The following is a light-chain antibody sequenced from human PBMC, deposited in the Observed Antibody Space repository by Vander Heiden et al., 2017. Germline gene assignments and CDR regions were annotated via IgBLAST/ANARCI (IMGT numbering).Light chain of an antibody. CDR1: SGHSSYA. CDR2: LNSDGSH. J-gene: IGLJ3*02. V-gene: IGLV4-69*01. CDR3: QTWGTGISNWV. Sequence: QLVLTQSPSASASLGASVKLTCTLSSGHSSYAIAWHQQQPEKGPRYLMKLNSDGSHSKGDGIPDRFSGSSSGAERYLTISSLQSEDEADYYCQTWGTGISNWVFGGGTKLTGL.